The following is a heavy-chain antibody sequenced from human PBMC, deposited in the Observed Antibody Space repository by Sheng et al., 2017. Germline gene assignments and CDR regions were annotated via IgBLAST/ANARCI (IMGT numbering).Heavy chain of an antibody. CDR1: GFTFDDYA. D-gene: IGHD6-19*01. J-gene: IGHJ4*02. CDR3: AKDMGPVAGAFDY. CDR2: ISWNSGSI. V-gene: IGHV3-9*03. Sequence: EVQLVESGGGLVQPGRSLRLSCAASGFTFDDYAMHWVRQAPGKGLEWVSGISWNSGSIGYADSVKGRFTISRDNAKNSLYLQMNSLRAEDMALYYCAKDMGPVAGAFDYWGQGTLVTVSS.